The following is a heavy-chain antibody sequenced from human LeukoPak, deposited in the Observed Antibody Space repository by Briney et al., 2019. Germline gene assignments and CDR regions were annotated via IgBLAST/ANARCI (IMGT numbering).Heavy chain of an antibody. D-gene: IGHD2-2*01. CDR2: INHSGST. CDR1: GGSFSGYY. V-gene: IGHV4-34*01. CDR3: ARGQVVPAAIRYYYYGMDV. Sequence: SETLSLTCAVYGGSFSGYYWSWIRQPPGKGLEWIGEINHSGSTNYNPSLKSRATISVDTSKNQFSLKLSSVTAADTAVYYCARGQVVPAAIRYYYYGMDVWGQGTTVTVSS. J-gene: IGHJ6*02.